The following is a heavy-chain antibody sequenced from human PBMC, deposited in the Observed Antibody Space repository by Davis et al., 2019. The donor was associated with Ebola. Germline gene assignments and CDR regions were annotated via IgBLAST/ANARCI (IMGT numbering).Heavy chain of an antibody. V-gene: IGHV3-23*01. Sequence: GESLKISCAASGFTFSSYAMSWVRQAPGKGLEWVSAISGSGGSTYYADSVKGRFTISRDNSKNTLYLQMNSLRAEDTAVYYCAKDLELVLSAMDVWGKGTTVTVSS. J-gene: IGHJ6*04. CDR2: ISGSGGST. CDR3: AKDLELVLSAMDV. CDR1: GFTFSSYA. D-gene: IGHD6-13*01.